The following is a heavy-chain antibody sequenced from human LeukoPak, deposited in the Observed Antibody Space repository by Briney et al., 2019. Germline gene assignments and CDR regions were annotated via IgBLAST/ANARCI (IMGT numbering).Heavy chain of an antibody. D-gene: IGHD3-3*01. CDR3: ARAPDGRFLEWLPADYWYFDL. V-gene: IGHV1-18*01. Sequence: ASVKVSCKASGYTFTSYGISWVRQAPGQGLEWMGWSSAYNVNTNYAQKLQGRVTMPTDTSTSTAYMELRSLRSDDPAVYYCARAPDGRFLEWLPADYWYFDLWGRGTLVTVSS. CDR2: SSAYNVNT. J-gene: IGHJ2*01. CDR1: GYTFTSYG.